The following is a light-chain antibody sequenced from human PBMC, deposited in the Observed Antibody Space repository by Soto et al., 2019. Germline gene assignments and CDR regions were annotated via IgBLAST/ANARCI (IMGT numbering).Light chain of an antibody. V-gene: IGKV3-15*01. J-gene: IGKJ1*01. Sequence: EIMMTQSPATLSVSPGERATLSCRASQSVSTDLAWYQQKPGQSPRLLIYGASNRDTSVPARFSGSESGTEFTLPINSLQSEDFAVYYCQQYNIWPQAFGQGTKVEIK. CDR2: GAS. CDR3: QQYNIWPQA. CDR1: QSVSTD.